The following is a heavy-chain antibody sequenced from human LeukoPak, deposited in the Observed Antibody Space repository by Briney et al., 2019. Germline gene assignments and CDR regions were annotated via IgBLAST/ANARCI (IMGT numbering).Heavy chain of an antibody. CDR3: AKDHCSNCLRDFDY. Sequence: GGSLRLSCAASGFTFSSYGMHWVRQAPGKGLEWVAFIRYDGSNKYYADSVKGRFTISRDNSKNTLYLQMNSLRAEDTALYYCAKDHCSNCLRDFDYWGQGTLVTVSS. CDR1: GFTFSSYG. CDR2: IRYDGSNK. D-gene: IGHD6-13*01. J-gene: IGHJ4*02. V-gene: IGHV3-30*02.